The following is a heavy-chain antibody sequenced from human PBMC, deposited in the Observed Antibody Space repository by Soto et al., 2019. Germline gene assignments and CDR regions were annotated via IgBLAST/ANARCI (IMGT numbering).Heavy chain of an antibody. V-gene: IGHV3-15*01. D-gene: IGHD3-3*01. J-gene: IGHJ6*02. CDR3: TTDPSITIFGVATISGTENMDV. CDR2: IKSKTDGGTT. CDR1: GFTFSNAW. Sequence: GGSLRLSXAASGFTFSNAWMSWVRQAPGKGLEWVGRIKSKTDGGTTDYAAPVKGRFTISRDDSKNTLYLQMNSLKTEDTAVYYCTTDPSITIFGVATISGTENMDVWGQGTTVTVSS.